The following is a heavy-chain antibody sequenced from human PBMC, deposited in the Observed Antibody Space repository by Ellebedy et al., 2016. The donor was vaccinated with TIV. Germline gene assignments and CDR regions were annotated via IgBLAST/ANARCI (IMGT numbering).Heavy chain of an antibody. CDR1: GYTFTSYD. Sequence: ASVKVSCXASGYTFTSYDINWVRQATGQGLEWMGWMNPNSGNTGYAQKFQGRVTMTRNTSISTAYMELSSLRSEDTAVYYCARRAMKQQLVRSLGMDVWGQGTTVTVSS. J-gene: IGHJ6*02. D-gene: IGHD6-13*01. CDR3: ARRAMKQQLVRSLGMDV. V-gene: IGHV1-8*01. CDR2: MNPNSGNT.